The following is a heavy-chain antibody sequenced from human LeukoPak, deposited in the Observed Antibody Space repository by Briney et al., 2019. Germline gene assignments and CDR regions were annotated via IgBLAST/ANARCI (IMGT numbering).Heavy chain of an antibody. J-gene: IGHJ4*02. CDR3: VRGHLWARPLDY. Sequence: SETLSLTCAVYGGSFSGYYWSWIRQPPGKGLEWIGEINHSGSTNYNPSLKSRVTISVDTSKNQFSLKLSSVTAADTAVYYCVRGHLWARPLDYWGQGTLVTVSS. CDR2: INHSGST. D-gene: IGHD3-3*02. CDR1: GGSFSGYY. V-gene: IGHV4-34*01.